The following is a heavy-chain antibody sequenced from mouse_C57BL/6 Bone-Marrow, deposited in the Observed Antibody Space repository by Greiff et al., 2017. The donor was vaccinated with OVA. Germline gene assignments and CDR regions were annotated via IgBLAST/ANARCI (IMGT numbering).Heavy chain of an antibody. V-gene: IGHV5-6*01. D-gene: IGHD2-12*01. J-gene: IGHJ1*03. CDR2: ISSGGSYT. Sequence: EVKLVESGGDLVKPGGSLKLSCAASGFTFSSYGMSWVRQTPDKSLEWVATISSGGSYTYYPDSVKGRFPISRDNAKNTLYLQMSSLKSEDTAMYYCARPRRGYFDVWGTGTTVTVSS. CDR1: GFTFSSYG. CDR3: ARPRRGYFDV.